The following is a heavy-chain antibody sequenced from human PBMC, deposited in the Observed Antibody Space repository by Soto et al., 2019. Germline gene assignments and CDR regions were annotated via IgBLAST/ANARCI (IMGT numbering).Heavy chain of an antibody. CDR1: GFTLSMSA. V-gene: IGHV3-23*01. D-gene: IGHD3-16*02. J-gene: IGHJ3*01. CDR2: ISDSGDRT. CDR3: AKDRVIIVKAGDAFAV. Sequence: EVQLMESGGGLVQPGGSLRLSCAGSGFTLSMSAVSWVRQAPGKGLEWVSYISDSGDRTYYADSVKGRFTISRDRSKNTLSLQMNTLRAEDTALYYCAKDRVIIVKAGDAFAVWGQGTMVTVSS.